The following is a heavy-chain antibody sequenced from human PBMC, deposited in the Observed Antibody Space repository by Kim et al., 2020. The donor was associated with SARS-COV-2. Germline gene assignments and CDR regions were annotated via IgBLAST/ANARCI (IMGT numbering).Heavy chain of an antibody. D-gene: IGHD3-22*01. CDR2: NGNT. CDR3: ARADRVDY. V-gene: IGHV1-3*01. J-gene: IGHJ4*02. Sequence: NGNTKYSQRFQGRVTITRDTSASTAYMELSSLRSEDTAVYYCARADRVDYWGQGTLVTVSS.